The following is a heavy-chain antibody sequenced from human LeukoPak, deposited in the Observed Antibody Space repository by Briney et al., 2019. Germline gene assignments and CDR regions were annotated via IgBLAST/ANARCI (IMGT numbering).Heavy chain of an antibody. CDR1: GFTFNSYW. D-gene: IGHD5-12*01. CDR3: AGVGSGYALDC. Sequence: AGGSLRLSCAASGFTFNSYWMTWVRQAPGKGLESVANIKEDGSEKYYVDSMKGRFTISRDNAKNSLYLQMNSLRAEDTAVYYCAGVGSGYALDCWGQGTLVTVSS. J-gene: IGHJ4*02. V-gene: IGHV3-7*01. CDR2: IKEDGSEK.